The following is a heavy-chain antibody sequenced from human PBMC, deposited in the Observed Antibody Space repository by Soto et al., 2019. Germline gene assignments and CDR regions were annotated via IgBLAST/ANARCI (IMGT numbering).Heavy chain of an antibody. Sequence: SETLSLTCTVSGGSISSSSYYWGWIRQPPGKGLEWIGSIYYSGSTYYNPSLKSRVTISVDTSKNQFSLKLSSVTAADTAVYYCARPSSTEYYGDYYFDYWGQGTLVT. CDR2: IYYSGST. V-gene: IGHV4-39*01. J-gene: IGHJ4*02. CDR3: ARPSSTEYYGDYYFDY. CDR1: GGSISSSSYY. D-gene: IGHD4-17*01.